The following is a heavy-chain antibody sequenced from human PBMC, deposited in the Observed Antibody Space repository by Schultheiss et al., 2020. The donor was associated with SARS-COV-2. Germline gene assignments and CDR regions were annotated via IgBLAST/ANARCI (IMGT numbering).Heavy chain of an antibody. D-gene: IGHD3-22*01. CDR2: IGSSSSYI. Sequence: GESLKISCAASGFTFSTYNMNWVRQAPGKGLEWVSSIGSSSSYIYYADSVKGRFTVSRDNSKNTLYLQMNSLRAEDTAVYYCARVVAGSGYYPDAFDIWGQGTTVTVSS. CDR1: GFTFSTYN. V-gene: IGHV3-21*01. CDR3: ARVVAGSGYYPDAFDI. J-gene: IGHJ3*02.